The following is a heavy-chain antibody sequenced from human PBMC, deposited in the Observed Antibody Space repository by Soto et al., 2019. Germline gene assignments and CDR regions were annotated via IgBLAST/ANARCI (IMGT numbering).Heavy chain of an antibody. Sequence: QVQLVQSGAEVKKPGSSVKVSCKASGGTFSSYTISWVRQAPGQGLEWMGRIIPILGIANYAQKFQGRVTTTAATPTSTAYMALTSLRSEDTAVYYCASPNPPRGPGFLSDYWGQGTLVTVSS. CDR2: IIPILGIA. CDR1: GGTFSSYT. CDR3: ASPNPPRGPGFLSDY. V-gene: IGHV1-69*02. D-gene: IGHD2-21*01. J-gene: IGHJ4*02.